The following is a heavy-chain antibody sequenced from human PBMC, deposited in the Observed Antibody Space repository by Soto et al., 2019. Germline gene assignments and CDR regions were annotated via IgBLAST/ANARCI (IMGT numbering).Heavy chain of an antibody. CDR2: LSGSGSLS. D-gene: IGHD2-15*01. CDR1: GFTFNTFA. Sequence: GGSLRLSCVVCGFTFNTFAMTWVRQAPGKGLEWVSALSGSGSLSYYADSVKGRFTISRDNSKNTLYLQMNNLRVDETAVYFCARDRGGALDSWGQGTLVTVSS. CDR3: ARDRGGALDS. J-gene: IGHJ4*02. V-gene: IGHV3-23*01.